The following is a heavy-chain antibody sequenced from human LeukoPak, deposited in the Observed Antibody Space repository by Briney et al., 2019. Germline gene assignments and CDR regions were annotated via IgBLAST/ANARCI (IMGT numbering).Heavy chain of an antibody. D-gene: IGHD2-2*01. Sequence: SGPTLVNPTQTLTLTCTFSGFSLSTSGVGVGWIRQPPGKALEWLALIYWNDDKRYSPSLKSRLTITKDTSKNQVVLTMTNMDPVDTATYYCAHSTVFSGLYCSSTSCLNWFDPWGQGTLVTVSS. V-gene: IGHV2-5*01. CDR1: GFSLSTSGVG. J-gene: IGHJ5*02. CDR3: AHSTVFSGLYCSSTSCLNWFDP. CDR2: IYWNDDK.